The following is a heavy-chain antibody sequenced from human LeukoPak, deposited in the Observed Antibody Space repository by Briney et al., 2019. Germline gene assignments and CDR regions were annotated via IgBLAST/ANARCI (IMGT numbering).Heavy chain of an antibody. D-gene: IGHD3-3*01. V-gene: IGHV5-51*01. CDR2: IHPGDSDT. J-gene: IGHJ3*02. Sequence: GESLKISCKGSGYSFTSDWIGWVRQVPGKGLEWMGIIHPGDSDTRYSPSFQGQVTFSADKSISTAYLQWSSLKASDTAMYYCARGTTYYDFWSGPSDAFDIWGQGTMVTVSS. CDR3: ARGTTYYDFWSGPSDAFDI. CDR1: GYSFTSDW.